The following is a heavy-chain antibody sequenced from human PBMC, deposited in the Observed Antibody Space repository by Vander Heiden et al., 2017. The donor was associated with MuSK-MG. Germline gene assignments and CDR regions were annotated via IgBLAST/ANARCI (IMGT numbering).Heavy chain of an antibody. CDR3: ARVRYGSGSFDY. CDR2: IGTAGDT. Sequence: EVQLVESGGGLVQPGGSLRLSCAASGFTFSSYDMHWVRQATGKGLEWVSAIGTAGDTYYPGSVKGRFTISRENAKNSLYLQMNSLRAGDTAVYYCARVRYGSGSFDYWGQGTLVTVSS. D-gene: IGHD3-10*01. J-gene: IGHJ4*02. V-gene: IGHV3-13*04. CDR1: GFTFSSYD.